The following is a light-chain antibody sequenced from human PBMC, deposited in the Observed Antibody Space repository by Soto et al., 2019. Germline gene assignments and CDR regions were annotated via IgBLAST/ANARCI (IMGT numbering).Light chain of an antibody. J-gene: IGKJ5*01. CDR2: KAS. CDR1: QGISSG. CDR3: EQYKSYPRA. V-gene: IGKV1-5*03. Sequence: DIQMTQSPSTLSASVGDRVTITCRACQGISSGLVWYQEKPGKAPKLLGYKASSLESGVPSRFSGSGSGTEFPLTISGLQPDDFATYYSEQYKSYPRAFGPGTRLEIK.